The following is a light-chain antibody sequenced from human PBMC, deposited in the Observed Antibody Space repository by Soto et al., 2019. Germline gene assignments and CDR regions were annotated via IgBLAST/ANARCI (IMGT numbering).Light chain of an antibody. J-gene: IGKJ5*01. CDR2: DAS. Sequence: EIVLTQSPATLSLSPGERATLSCRASQSVSSYLAWYQQKPGQAPRLLIYDASKRATGIQDRFSGSGSGTDFTLTIRRLEPDDFGVYFCKQYSALPMTFGQGTRLEIK. CDR3: KQYSALPMT. CDR1: QSVSSY. V-gene: IGKV3-11*01.